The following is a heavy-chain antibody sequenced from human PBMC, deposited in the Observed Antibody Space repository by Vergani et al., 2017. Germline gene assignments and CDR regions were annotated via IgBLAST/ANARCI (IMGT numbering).Heavy chain of an antibody. J-gene: IGHJ4*02. Sequence: QVQLVESGGGVVQPGGSPRLSCVASGFSVSNSGMHWVRQTPGKGLEWVAFIQYDGSDIFYADFVEGRFTISRDNSKNLLYLQMRSLRFDDTAVYYCANEGSANRIRGWLDHWGQGALVTVSS. CDR1: GFSVSNSG. D-gene: IGHD3-10*01. CDR2: IQYDGSDI. V-gene: IGHV3-30*02. CDR3: ANEGSANRIRGWLDH.